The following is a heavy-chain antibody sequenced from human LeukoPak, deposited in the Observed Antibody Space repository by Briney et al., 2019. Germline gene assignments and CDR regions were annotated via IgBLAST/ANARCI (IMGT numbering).Heavy chain of an antibody. V-gene: IGHV3-30*18. J-gene: IGHJ4*02. Sequence: PGGSLRLSCAASGFTFSSGMHWVRQAPGKGLEWVAVISYDGNHKYYGDSVKGRFTISRDNSRNTLHLQMDSLKTEDTAVYYCAKGELHFNTCSFDYWGQGTLVTVSS. D-gene: IGHD1-26*01. CDR1: GFTFSSG. CDR3: AKGELHFNTCSFDY. CDR2: ISYDGNHK.